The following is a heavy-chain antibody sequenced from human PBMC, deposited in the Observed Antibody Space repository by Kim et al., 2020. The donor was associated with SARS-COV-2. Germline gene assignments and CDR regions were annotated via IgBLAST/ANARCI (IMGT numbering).Heavy chain of an antibody. J-gene: IGHJ4*02. D-gene: IGHD2-8*01. CDR2: VKSDASTT. CDR1: GFTFSNYW. Sequence: GGSLRLSCAASGFTFSNYWMHWVRQAPGKGLVWVSLVKSDASTTIYADFVKGRFTISRDNAKNTVYLEMNSLRAEDTAVYFCATGVSYGYNYWGQGTLVT. V-gene: IGHV3-74*01. CDR3: ATGVSYGYNY.